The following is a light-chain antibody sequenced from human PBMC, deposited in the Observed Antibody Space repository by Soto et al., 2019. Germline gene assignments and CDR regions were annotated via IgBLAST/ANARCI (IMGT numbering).Light chain of an antibody. Sequence: DIVLTQSSGNLSLSPGERATLSCRSSQSVSSSYLAWYQQKPGQAPRLLIYGASSRATCIPDRFSGSGSGTDFTLTISRLEPEDFAVYYCQQSGSSPALTVGGGTQVEIK. CDR1: QSVSSSY. CDR2: GAS. J-gene: IGKJ4*01. CDR3: QQSGSSPALT. V-gene: IGKV3-20*01.